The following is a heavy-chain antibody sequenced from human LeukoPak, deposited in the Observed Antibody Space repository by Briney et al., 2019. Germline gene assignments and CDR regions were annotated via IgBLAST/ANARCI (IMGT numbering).Heavy chain of an antibody. CDR1: GGSISSSGYS. CDR3: ARTPTYCGGDCYYFDP. D-gene: IGHD2-21*02. Sequence: TLSLTCAVSGGSISSSGYSWSWIRQPPGKGLEWIGYIHHTGSTYYNPSLKSRVTISVDRSKNQFSLKLSSVTAADTAMYFCARTPTYCGGDCYYFDPWGQGTLVTVSS. V-gene: IGHV4-30-2*01. J-gene: IGHJ5*02. CDR2: IHHTGST.